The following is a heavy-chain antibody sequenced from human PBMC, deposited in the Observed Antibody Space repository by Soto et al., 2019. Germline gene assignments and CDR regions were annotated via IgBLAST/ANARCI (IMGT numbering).Heavy chain of an antibody. CDR1: GGSISSGGYY. Sequence: LCGGSISSGGYYWSWIRQHPGKGLEWIGYIYYSGSTYYNPSLKSRVTISVDTSKNQFSLKLSSVTAADTAVYYCARGVIGDYVWGSYRPKTYYFDYWGQGTLVTVSS. J-gene: IGHJ4*02. V-gene: IGHV4-31*02. D-gene: IGHD3-16*02. CDR3: ARGVIGDYVWGSYRPKTYYFDY. CDR2: IYYSGST.